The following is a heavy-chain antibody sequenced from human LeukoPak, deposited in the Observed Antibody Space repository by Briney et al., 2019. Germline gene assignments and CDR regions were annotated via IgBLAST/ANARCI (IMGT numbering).Heavy chain of an antibody. CDR1: GFTFRSYW. CDR3: ARDIICITAAGSLGQVDY. CDR2: INGGGSTT. Sequence: GGSLRLSCAASGFTFRSYWMHWVRQAPGKGLVWVSRINGGGSTTSYADSVKGRFTISRDNAKNTLYLQMNSLRAEDTAVYYCARDIICITAAGSLGQVDYWGQGTRVTVSP. J-gene: IGHJ4*02. D-gene: IGHD6-13*01. V-gene: IGHV3-74*01.